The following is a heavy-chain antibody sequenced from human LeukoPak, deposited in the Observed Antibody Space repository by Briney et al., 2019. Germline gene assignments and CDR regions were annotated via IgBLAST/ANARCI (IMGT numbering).Heavy chain of an antibody. CDR2: IIPIFGTA. CDR3: ARAQVQLERGDAFDI. V-gene: IGHV1-69*13. J-gene: IGHJ3*02. D-gene: IGHD1-1*01. CDR1: GYTLTELS. Sequence: ASVKVSCKVSGYTLTELSMHWVRQAPGQGLEWMGGIIPIFGTANYAQKFQGRVTITADESTSTAYMGLSSLRSEDTAVYYCARAQVQLERGDAFDIWGQGTMVTVSS.